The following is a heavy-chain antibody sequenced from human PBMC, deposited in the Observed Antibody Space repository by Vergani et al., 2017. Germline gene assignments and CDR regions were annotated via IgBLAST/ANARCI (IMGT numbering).Heavy chain of an antibody. CDR2: ISSSSSYT. CDR1: GFTFSDYY. CDR3: ARXLTMVRGVMVYYYGMDV. V-gene: IGHV3-11*05. D-gene: IGHD3-10*01. Sequence: QVQLVESGGGLVKPGGSLRLSCAASGFTFSDYYMSWIRQAPGKGLEWVSYISSSSSYTNYADSVKGRFTISRNNAKNSLYLQMDSLRAEDTAVYYCARXLTMVRGVMVYYYGMDVWGQGTTVTVSS. J-gene: IGHJ6*02.